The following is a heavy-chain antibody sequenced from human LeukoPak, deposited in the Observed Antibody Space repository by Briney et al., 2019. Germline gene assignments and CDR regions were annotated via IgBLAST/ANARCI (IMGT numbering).Heavy chain of an antibody. J-gene: IGHJ5*02. CDR2: INPSGGST. V-gene: IGHV1-46*03. CDR3: ARVYCSSTSCLNWFDP. D-gene: IGHD2-2*01. CDR1: GYTFTSYY. Sequence: ASVKVSCKASGYTFTSYYMHWVRQAPGQGLEWMGIINPSGGSTSYAQKFQGRVTMTRDTPTSTVYMELSSLRSEDTAVYYCARVYCSSTSCLNWFDPWGQGTLVTVSS.